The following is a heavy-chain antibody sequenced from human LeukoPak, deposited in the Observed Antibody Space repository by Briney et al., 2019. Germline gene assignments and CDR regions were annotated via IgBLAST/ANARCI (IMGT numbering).Heavy chain of an antibody. Sequence: PGASVKVSCKASGCTFTSYYLHWVRPAPGQGLEWMGIINPSGGSTSYAQKFEGRVTMTRTTSTSTVYMELRSLRSEDTAVYYGARDRGTIFAVVIEGLGKDVWGQGTTVTVSS. D-gene: IGHD3-3*01. CDR1: GCTFTSYY. V-gene: IGHV1-46*01. CDR3: ARDRGTIFAVVIEGLGKDV. J-gene: IGHJ6*02. CDR2: INPSGGST.